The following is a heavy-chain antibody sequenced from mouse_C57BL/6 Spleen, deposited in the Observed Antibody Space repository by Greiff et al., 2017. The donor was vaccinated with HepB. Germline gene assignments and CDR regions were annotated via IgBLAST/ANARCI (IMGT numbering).Heavy chain of an antibody. CDR1: GYTFPSYW. J-gene: IGHJ4*01. D-gene: IGHD1-1*01. Sequence: VQGVESGADLAKPGASVKLSCKASGYTFPSYWMHWVTQRPGQGLDWIGYINPSSGYTKYNQTFKDKSTLTADKSSSTAYMQLSSLTYEASAVYDCARSPTTVVATGAMDYWGQGTSVTV. CDR3: ARSPTTVVATGAMDY. CDR2: INPSSGYT. V-gene: IGHV1-7*01.